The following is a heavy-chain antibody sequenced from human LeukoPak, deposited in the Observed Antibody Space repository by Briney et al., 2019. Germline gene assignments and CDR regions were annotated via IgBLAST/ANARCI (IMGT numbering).Heavy chain of an antibody. D-gene: IGHD3-3*01. CDR1: GFTFSNYW. V-gene: IGHV3-74*01. CDR3: VSGSLQSGYNFDY. CDR2: IKYDGSAT. J-gene: IGHJ4*02. Sequence: HTGGSLRLSCAASGFTFSNYWIHWIRQVPGKGLVWVSHIKYDGSATNYADSVKGRFTISRDNAKNTLYLQMNSLRAEDTAVYYCVSGSLQSGYNFDYWGQGALVTVSS.